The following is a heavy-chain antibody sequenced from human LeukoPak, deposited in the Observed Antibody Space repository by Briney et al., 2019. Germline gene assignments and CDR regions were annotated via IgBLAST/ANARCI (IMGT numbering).Heavy chain of an antibody. Sequence: ASVKVSCKASGYTFNGYYMHWVRQAPGQGLEWMGWINPNSGGTNYALKFQGRVTMTRDTSISTAYMELSRVRSDDTAVYYCAREMNYDDYRTSDYWGQGTLVTVSS. CDR2: INPNSGGT. CDR3: AREMNYDDYRTSDY. J-gene: IGHJ4*02. CDR1: GYTFNGYY. D-gene: IGHD4-17*01. V-gene: IGHV1-2*02.